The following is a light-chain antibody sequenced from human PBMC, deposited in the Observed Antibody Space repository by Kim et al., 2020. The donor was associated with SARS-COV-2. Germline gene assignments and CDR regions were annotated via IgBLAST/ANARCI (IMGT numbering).Light chain of an antibody. CDR2: AAS. J-gene: IGKJ5*01. Sequence: TTVGHRGTSTCRARQGSSTHLAWFQQKPGKVPKLLIYAASTLQSGVPPRFSGSGSGTDFPLTVSSLQPEDFATYYCQQLWNYPITFGQGTRLEIK. CDR1: QGSSTH. CDR3: QQLWNYPIT. V-gene: IGKV1-9*01.